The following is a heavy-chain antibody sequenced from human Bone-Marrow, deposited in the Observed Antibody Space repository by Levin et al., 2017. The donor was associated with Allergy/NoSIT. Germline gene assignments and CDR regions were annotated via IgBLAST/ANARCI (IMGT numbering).Heavy chain of an antibody. CDR3: ARYSPGNWNY. V-gene: IGHV4-38-2*02. J-gene: IGHJ4*02. CDR2: IYHSGST. CDR1: GYSISSGYY. D-gene: IGHD1-20*01. Sequence: PSETLSLTCTVSGYSISSGYYWGWIRQPPGKGLEWIGSIYHSGSTYYNPSLKSRVTISVDTSKNQFSLKLSSVTAADTAVYYCARYSPGNWNYVGQGTLVTVSS.